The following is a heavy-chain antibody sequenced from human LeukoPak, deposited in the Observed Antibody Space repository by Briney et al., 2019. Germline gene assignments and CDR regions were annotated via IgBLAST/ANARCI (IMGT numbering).Heavy chain of an antibody. Sequence: SETLSLTCTVSGGSISSGDYYWSWIRQPPGKGLEWIGYIYYSGSTYYNPSLKSRVTISVDTSKNQFSLKPSSVTAADTAVYYCARANYDSSGYFGSNAFDIWGQGTMVTVSS. CDR1: GGSISSGDYY. V-gene: IGHV4-30-4*01. CDR2: IYYSGST. J-gene: IGHJ3*02. D-gene: IGHD3-22*01. CDR3: ARANYDSSGYFGSNAFDI.